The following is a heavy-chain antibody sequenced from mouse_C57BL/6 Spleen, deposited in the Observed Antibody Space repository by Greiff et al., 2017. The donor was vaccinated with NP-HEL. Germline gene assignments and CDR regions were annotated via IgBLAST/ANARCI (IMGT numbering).Heavy chain of an antibody. CDR3: AILGDSSGYYAMDY. D-gene: IGHD3-2*02. CDR2: IYPGDGDT. V-gene: IGHV1-82*01. Sequence: VQLQQSGPELVKPGASVKISCKASGYAFSSSWMNWVKQRPGKGLEWIGRIYPGDGDTNYNGKFKGKATLTADKSSSTAYMQLSSLTSEDSAVYFCAILGDSSGYYAMDYWGQGTSVTVSS. CDR1: GYAFSSSW. J-gene: IGHJ4*01.